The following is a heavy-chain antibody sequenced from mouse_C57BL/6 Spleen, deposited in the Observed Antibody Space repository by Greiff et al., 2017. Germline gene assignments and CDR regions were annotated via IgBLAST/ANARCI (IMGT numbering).Heavy chain of an antibody. J-gene: IGHJ4*01. CDR1: GFTFSSYA. CDR3: ARGHYGSTDAMDY. D-gene: IGHD1-1*01. Sequence: EVQVVESGGGLVKPGGSLKLSCAASGFTFSSYAMSWVRQTPEKRLEWVATISDGGSYTYYPDNVKGRFTISRDNAKNNLYLQMSHLKSEDTAMYYCARGHYGSTDAMDYWGQGTSVTVSS. V-gene: IGHV5-4*01. CDR2: ISDGGSYT.